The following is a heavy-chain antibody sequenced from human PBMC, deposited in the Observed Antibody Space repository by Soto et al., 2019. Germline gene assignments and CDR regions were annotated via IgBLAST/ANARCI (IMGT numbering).Heavy chain of an antibody. CDR3: TAGNYDFWG. CDR2: IESKTDGGTT. Sequence: EVQLVESGGGLLKPGGSLRLPCAASGFSFSTAWMNWVRQAPGKGLEWVGRIESKTDGGTTDYAAPVKGRFTISRDDSKNTLYLQMNSLKIEDTAVYYCTAGNYDFWGWGQGTLVTVSS. CDR1: GFSFSTAW. D-gene: IGHD3-3*01. J-gene: IGHJ4*02. V-gene: IGHV3-15*07.